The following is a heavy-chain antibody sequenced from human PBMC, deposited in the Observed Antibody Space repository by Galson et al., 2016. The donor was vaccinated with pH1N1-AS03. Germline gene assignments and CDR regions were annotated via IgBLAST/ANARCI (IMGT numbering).Heavy chain of an antibody. Sequence: SVKVSCKASGYTFTTFDINWVRLATGQGLEWMGWMNPNSANTGYAQKFQDRVTMTRNTSISTAYMELSSPTSEDTAIYYCARDRHYDSSGRYFYKSEHWGQGTLVIVSS. CDR1: GYTFTTFD. CDR2: MNPNSANT. V-gene: IGHV1-8*01. J-gene: IGHJ4*02. CDR3: ARDRHYDSSGRYFYKSEH. D-gene: IGHD3-22*01.